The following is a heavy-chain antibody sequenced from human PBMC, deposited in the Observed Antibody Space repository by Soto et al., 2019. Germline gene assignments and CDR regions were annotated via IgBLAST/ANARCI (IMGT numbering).Heavy chain of an antibody. D-gene: IGHD6-13*01. CDR3: ARGSGYSSSWYMVNHYYFDY. CDR1: GYTFTSYD. Sequence: ASVKVSCKASGYTFTSYDINWVRQATGQGLEWMGWVNPNSGNTGYAQKFQGRVTMTRNTSISTAYMELSSLRSEDTAVYYCARGSGYSSSWYMVNHYYFDYWGQGTLVTVSS. V-gene: IGHV1-8*01. J-gene: IGHJ4*02. CDR2: VNPNSGNT.